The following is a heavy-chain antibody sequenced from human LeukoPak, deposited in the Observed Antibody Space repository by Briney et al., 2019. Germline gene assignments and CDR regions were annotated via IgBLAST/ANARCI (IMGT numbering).Heavy chain of an antibody. CDR1: GGSFSGYY. CDR2: INHSGST. CDR3: ARVQWLAKEFDY. V-gene: IGHV4-34*01. D-gene: IGHD6-19*01. Sequence: SETLSLTCAVYGGSFSGYYWSWIRQPPGKGLEWIGEINHSGSTNYNPSLKSRVTISVDTSKNQFSLKLSSVTAADTAVYHCARVQWLAKEFDYWGQGTLVTVSS. J-gene: IGHJ4*02.